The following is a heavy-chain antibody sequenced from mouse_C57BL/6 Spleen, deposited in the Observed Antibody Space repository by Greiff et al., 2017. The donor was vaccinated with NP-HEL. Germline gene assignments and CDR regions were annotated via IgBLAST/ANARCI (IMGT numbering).Heavy chain of an antibody. V-gene: IGHV5-9-1*02. CDR3: TREGYPYAMDY. D-gene: IGHD2-2*01. CDR2: ISSGGDYI. CDR1: GFTFSSYA. J-gene: IGHJ4*01. Sequence: EVKLMESGEGLVKPGGSLKLSCAASGFTFSSYAMSWVRQTPEKRLEWVAYISSGGDYIYYADTVKGRFTISRDNARNTLYLQMSSLKSEDTAMYYCTREGYPYAMDYWGQGTSVTVSS.